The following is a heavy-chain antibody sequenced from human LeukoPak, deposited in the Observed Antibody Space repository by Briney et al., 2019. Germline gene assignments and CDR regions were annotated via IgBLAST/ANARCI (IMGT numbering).Heavy chain of an antibody. CDR1: GYTFTSYG. Sequence: ASVKVSCKASGYTFTSYGISWVRQAPGQGLEWMGWISAYNGNTNYAQKLQGRVTMTTDTPTSTAYMELRSLRSDDTAVYYCAITTGTVVYYYYGMDVWGQGTTVTVSS. CDR3: AITTGTVVYYYYGMDV. J-gene: IGHJ6*02. V-gene: IGHV1-18*01. D-gene: IGHD1-14*01. CDR2: ISAYNGNT.